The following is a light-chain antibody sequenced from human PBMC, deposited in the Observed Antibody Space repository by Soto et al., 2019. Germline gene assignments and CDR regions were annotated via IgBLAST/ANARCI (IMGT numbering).Light chain of an antibody. CDR3: QQSYTTPLFT. J-gene: IGKJ3*01. CDR2: AAS. V-gene: IGKV1-39*01. Sequence: DLQMTQSPPSLSASVGDRVTITCRASQSISTNLNWYQVKPGKAPKLLIYAASSLESGVPSRFSGSGSGTDFTLTISSLQPEDFATYYCQQSYTTPLFTFGPGTKVDIK. CDR1: QSISTN.